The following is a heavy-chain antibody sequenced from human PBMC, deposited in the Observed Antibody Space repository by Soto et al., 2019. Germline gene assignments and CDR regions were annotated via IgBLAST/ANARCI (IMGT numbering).Heavy chain of an antibody. CDR2: ISTYNGNT. CDR3: ARMIASSLDY. J-gene: IGHJ4*02. D-gene: IGHD2-21*01. V-gene: IGHV1-18*04. CDR1: GYTFTLYG. Sequence: QVQLVQSGSEVNKPGASVKVSCKTSGYTFTLYGISWVRQAPGQGLEWMGWISTYNGNTKYAQKLQGRVTMTTDTSTSTAYMELRSLKADDTAVYYGARMIASSLDYWGQRTLVTVSS.